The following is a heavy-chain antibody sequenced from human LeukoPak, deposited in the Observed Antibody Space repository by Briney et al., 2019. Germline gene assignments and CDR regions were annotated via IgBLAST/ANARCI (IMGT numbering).Heavy chain of an antibody. CDR1: GYTFTSYG. D-gene: IGHD3-9*01. Sequence: ASVKVSCKASGYTFTSYGISWVRQAPGQGLDWMGWISAYNGNTNYAQKLQGRVTMTTDTSTSTAYMELSSLRSEDTAVYYCARESIRDILTGYFDYWGQGTLVTVSS. CDR2: ISAYNGNT. V-gene: IGHV1-18*01. J-gene: IGHJ4*02. CDR3: ARESIRDILTGYFDY.